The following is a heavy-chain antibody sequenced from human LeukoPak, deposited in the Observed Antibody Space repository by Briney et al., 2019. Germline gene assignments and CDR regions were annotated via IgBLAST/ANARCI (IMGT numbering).Heavy chain of an antibody. CDR1: GGSISSSSYY. CDR3: ARAPPGGYSYGFNY. CDR2: IYYSGST. Sequence: SETLSLTCTVSGGSISSSSYYWGWIRQPPGKGLEWIGSIYYSGSTYYNPSLKSRVTISVDTSKNQFSLKLSSVTAADTAVYYCARAPPGGYSYGFNYWGQGILVTVSS. D-gene: IGHD5-18*01. J-gene: IGHJ4*02. V-gene: IGHV4-39*01.